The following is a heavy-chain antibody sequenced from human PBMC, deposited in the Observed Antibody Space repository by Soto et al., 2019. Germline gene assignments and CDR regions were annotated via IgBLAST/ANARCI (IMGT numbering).Heavy chain of an antibody. V-gene: IGHV4-31*03. Sequence: SETLSVTRTVSGGSISSGGYYWSWIRQHPGKGLEWIGYIFYSGSTYYNPSLKSRVTISVDTSKNQFSLKLSSVTAADTAVYYCARAPGDYFDYWGQGTLVTVSS. J-gene: IGHJ4*02. CDR2: IFYSGST. CDR1: GGSISSGGYY. CDR3: ARAPGDYFDY.